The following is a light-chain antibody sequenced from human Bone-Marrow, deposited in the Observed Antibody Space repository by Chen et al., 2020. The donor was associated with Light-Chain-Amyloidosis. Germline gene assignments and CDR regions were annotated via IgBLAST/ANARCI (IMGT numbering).Light chain of an antibody. Sequence: SYVLTDPSSVSVSPGQTDTIPRGGNNIGSTSVDWYQQTPGQAPLLGVYDDSDRPSGIPARLSGYNSGNTANLTISRVEAGEEADDYCQGWDRSSDRPVCGGGTKLTVL. J-gene: IGLJ3*02. CDR1: NIGSTS. V-gene: IGLV3-21*02. CDR3: QGWDRSSDRPV. CDR2: DDS.